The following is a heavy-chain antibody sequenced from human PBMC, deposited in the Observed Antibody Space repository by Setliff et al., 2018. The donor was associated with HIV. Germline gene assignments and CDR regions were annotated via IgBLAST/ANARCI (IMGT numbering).Heavy chain of an antibody. J-gene: IGHJ4*02. CDR2: IHSSGST. V-gene: IGHV4-4*09. Sequence: KSSETLSLTCTVSGGSVNDFYCNWIRQPPGKGPEWIGYIHSSGSTIYNPSLKSRITISLDASKEQFSLELSSATAAGTAVYYCATLDHSGGNFLAYWGQGSLVTVSS. CDR3: ATLDHSGGNFLAY. CDR1: GGSVNDFY. D-gene: IGHD2-21*02.